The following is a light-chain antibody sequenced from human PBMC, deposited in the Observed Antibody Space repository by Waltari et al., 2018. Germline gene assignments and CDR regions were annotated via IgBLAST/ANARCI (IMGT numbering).Light chain of an antibody. CDR1: QRISSY. V-gene: IGKV1-39*01. CDR2: GAL. CDR3: QQSYSAPFT. J-gene: IGKJ3*01. Sequence: DIQMTQSPSTLSASVGDRVTITCRASQRISSYLNWYQQKPGKAPKLLIYGALTLQSGVPSRVSGSGSGTDFSLTISSVQPEDFATYYCQQSYSAPFTFGPGTKVDIK.